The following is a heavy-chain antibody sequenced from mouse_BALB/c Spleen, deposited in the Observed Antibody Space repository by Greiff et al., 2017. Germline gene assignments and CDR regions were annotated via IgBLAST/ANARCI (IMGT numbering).Heavy chain of an antibody. J-gene: IGHJ1*01. CDR1: GYSFTSYY. D-gene: IGHD1-1*01. CDR2: IFPGSGNT. CDR3: ARSYYYGSSYSYWYFDV. V-gene: IGHV1-66*01. Sequence: ESGPELVKPGASVKISCKASGYSFTSYYIHWVKQRPGQGLEWIGWIFPGSGNTKYNEKFKGKATLTADTSSSTAYMQLSSLTSEDSAVYFCARSYYYGSSYSYWYFDVWGAGTTVTVSS.